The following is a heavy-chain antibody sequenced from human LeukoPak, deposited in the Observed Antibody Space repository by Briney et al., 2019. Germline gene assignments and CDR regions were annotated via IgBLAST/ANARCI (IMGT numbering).Heavy chain of an antibody. CDR3: ARARYYYGSGSYRGVDY. V-gene: IGHV3-21*01. J-gene: IGHJ4*02. CDR1: RFTFSSYS. Sequence: PGGSLRLSCAASRFTFSSYSMNWVRQAPGKGLEWVSSISSSGSYIYYADSVKGRFTISRDNAKNSLYLQMNSLRAEDAAVYYCARARYYYGSGSYRGVDYWGQGTLVTVSS. CDR2: ISSSGSYI. D-gene: IGHD3-10*01.